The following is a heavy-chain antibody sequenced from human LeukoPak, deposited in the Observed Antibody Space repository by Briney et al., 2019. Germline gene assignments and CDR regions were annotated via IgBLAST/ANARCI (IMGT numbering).Heavy chain of an antibody. V-gene: IGHV1-69*05. Sequence: ASVKVSCKASGGTFISYAISWVRQAPGQGLEWMGGIIPIFGTANYAQKLQGRVTMTTETSTSTAYMELRSLRSDDTAVYYCARALSRGYSGYDYGLGYWGQGTLVTVSS. D-gene: IGHD5-12*01. CDR3: ARALSRGYSGYDYGLGY. CDR2: IIPIFGTA. CDR1: GGTFISYA. J-gene: IGHJ4*02.